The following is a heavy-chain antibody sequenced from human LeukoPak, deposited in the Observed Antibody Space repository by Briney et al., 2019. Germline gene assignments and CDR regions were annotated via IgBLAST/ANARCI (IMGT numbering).Heavy chain of an antibody. CDR2: ISHDGSNK. V-gene: IGHV3-30*03. Sequence: QPGRSLRLSCAASGFTFSSYGMHWVRQAPGKGLEWVAVISHDGSNKKYADSVKGRFTISRDNAKNSLYLQMNSLRAEDTAVYYCARDWRSSGCFDYWGQGTLVTVSS. CDR1: GFTFSSYG. J-gene: IGHJ4*02. D-gene: IGHD6-19*01. CDR3: ARDWRSSGCFDY.